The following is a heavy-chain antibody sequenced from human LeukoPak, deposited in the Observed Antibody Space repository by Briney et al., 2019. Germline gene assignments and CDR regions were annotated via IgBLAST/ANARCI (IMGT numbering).Heavy chain of an antibody. J-gene: IGHJ5*02. Sequence: SETLSLTCTVSGGSISSYYWSWLRQPPGKGLEWIGYIYYSGSTNYNPSLKSRVTISVDTSKNQFSLKLSSVTAADTAVYYCARESYGSGNNWFDPWGQGTLVTVSS. CDR1: GGSISSYY. D-gene: IGHD3-10*01. CDR3: ARESYGSGNNWFDP. V-gene: IGHV4-59*01. CDR2: IYYSGST.